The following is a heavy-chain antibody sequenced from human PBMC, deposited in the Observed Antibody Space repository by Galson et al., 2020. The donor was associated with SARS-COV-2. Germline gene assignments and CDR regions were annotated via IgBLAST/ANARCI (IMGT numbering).Heavy chain of an antibody. D-gene: IGHD1-26*01. V-gene: IGHV4-61*09. CDR2: IYTSGST. J-gene: IGHJ3*02. Sequence: SQTLSLTCTVSGGSISSGSYYWSWIRQPAGKGLEWIGHIYTSGSTNYNPSLKSRVTISVDTSKNQFSLKLSSVTAADTAVYYCARDRRIVGATISHPFDAFDIWGQGTMVTVSS. CDR1: GGSISSGSYY. CDR3: ARDRRIVGATISHPFDAFDI.